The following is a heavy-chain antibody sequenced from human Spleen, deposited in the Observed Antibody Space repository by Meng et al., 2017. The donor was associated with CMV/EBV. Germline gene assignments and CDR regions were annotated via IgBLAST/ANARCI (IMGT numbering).Heavy chain of an antibody. D-gene: IGHD3-3*01. V-gene: IGHV3-23*01. CDR2: ISGSGGTT. Sequence: GESLKISCAASGLSFSSYAMSWVRQAPGQGLEWVSTISGSGGTTYYADSVKGRFTISRDNSRNTLYLQMSSLRAEDTAVYYCARQGGDLWRGHSCADPYGYFDYWGQGALVTVSS. CDR3: ARQGGDLWRGHSCADPYGYFDY. J-gene: IGHJ4*02. CDR1: GLSFSSYA.